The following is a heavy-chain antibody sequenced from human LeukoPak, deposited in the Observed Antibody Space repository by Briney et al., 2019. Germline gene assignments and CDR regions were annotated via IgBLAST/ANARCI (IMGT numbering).Heavy chain of an antibody. V-gene: IGHV3-43D*04. Sequence: GGFLRLSCAASGFTFDDYAMHWVRQAPGKGLEWVSLISWDGGSTYCADSVKGRFTISRDNSKNSLYLQMNSLRAEDTALYYCAKAGSGYSVYYFDYWGQGTLVTVSS. J-gene: IGHJ4*02. CDR1: GFTFDDYA. CDR3: AKAGSGYSVYYFDY. D-gene: IGHD3-22*01. CDR2: ISWDGGST.